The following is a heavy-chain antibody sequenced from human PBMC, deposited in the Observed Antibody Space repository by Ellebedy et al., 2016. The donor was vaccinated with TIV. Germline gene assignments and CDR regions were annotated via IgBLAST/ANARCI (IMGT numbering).Heavy chain of an antibody. CDR1: GFTFSSYG. V-gene: IGHV3-33*01. Sequence: PGGSLRLSCAASGFTFSSYGMHWVRQAPGKGLEWVAVIWYDGSNKYYADSVKGRFTISRDNSKNTLYLQMNSLRAEDTAVYYCARAYVWGSYPNYGMDVWGQGTTVTVSS. J-gene: IGHJ6*02. D-gene: IGHD3-16*02. CDR3: ARAYVWGSYPNYGMDV. CDR2: IWYDGSNK.